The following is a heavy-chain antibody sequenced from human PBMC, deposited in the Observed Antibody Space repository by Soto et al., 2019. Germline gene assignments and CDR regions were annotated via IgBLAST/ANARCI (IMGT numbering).Heavy chain of an antibody. CDR1: GFTLSDYY. CDR2: ISGSGNTI. J-gene: IGHJ4*02. V-gene: IGHV3-11*01. CDR3: ARGRYALDY. Sequence: QVQLVESGGGLVKPGGSLRLSCAASGFTLSDYYMSWIRQAPGKGLEWVSHISGSGNTIDYADAVKGRFTISRDNAKNSLYLQMNSLSADDTAVFYCARGRYALDYWGQGTRVTVSS. D-gene: IGHD3-16*01.